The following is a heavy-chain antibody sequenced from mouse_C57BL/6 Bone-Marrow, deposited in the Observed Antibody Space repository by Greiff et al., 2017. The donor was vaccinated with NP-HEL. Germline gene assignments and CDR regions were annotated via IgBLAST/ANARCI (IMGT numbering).Heavy chain of an antibody. CDR3: ARDYDGYYFDD. D-gene: IGHD2-3*01. CDR2: ICSGGSYT. Sequence: EVMLVESGGDLVKPGGSLKLSCAASGFTFSSYGMSWVRQTPDKRLEWVATICSGGSYTYYPDSVKGRFTISRDNAKNTLYLQMSSLKSEDTAMYYCARDYDGYYFDDWGQGTTLTVSS. J-gene: IGHJ2*01. CDR1: GFTFSSYG. V-gene: IGHV5-6*01.